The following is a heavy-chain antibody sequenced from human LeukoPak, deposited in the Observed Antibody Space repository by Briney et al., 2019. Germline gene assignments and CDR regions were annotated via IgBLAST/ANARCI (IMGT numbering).Heavy chain of an antibody. CDR1: GFTFSRFA. CDR2: ISGNGHQT. CDR3: AKDANYYDSSGYLIPFDY. V-gene: IGHV3-23*01. J-gene: IGHJ4*02. Sequence: GGSLRLSCSASGFTFSRFAMTWVRQLPGRGLEWVSSISGNGHQTYYADSVKGRFSVSRDNSKNILYLQMDSLRAGDSALYYCAKDANYYDSSGYLIPFDYWGQGTLVTVSS. D-gene: IGHD3-22*01.